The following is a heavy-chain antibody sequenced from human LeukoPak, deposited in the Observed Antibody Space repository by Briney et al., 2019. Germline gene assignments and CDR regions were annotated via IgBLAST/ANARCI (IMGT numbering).Heavy chain of an antibody. Sequence: GASVKVSCKASGGTFSSYAISWVRQAPGQGLEWMGRIIPILGIANYAQKFQGRVTITADKSTSTAYMELSSLRSEDTAVYYCARDSRSPITMVRGSGGMDVWGQGTTVTVS. V-gene: IGHV1-69*04. J-gene: IGHJ6*02. CDR3: ARDSRSPITMVRGSGGMDV. D-gene: IGHD3-10*01. CDR2: IIPILGIA. CDR1: GGTFSSYA.